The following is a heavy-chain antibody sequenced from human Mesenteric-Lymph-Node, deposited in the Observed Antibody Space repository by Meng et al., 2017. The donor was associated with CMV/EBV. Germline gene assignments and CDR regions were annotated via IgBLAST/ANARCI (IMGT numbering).Heavy chain of an antibody. CDR2: INPNGGST. Sequence: GESLKISCAASGFTFDDFGMSWVRQAPGKGLEWVSRINPNGGSTGYVDSVKGRFTISRDNAKNSMYLQMNSLRAEDTALYYCARDKICGATSCYNWFDPWGQGTLVTVSS. D-gene: IGHD2-2*01. CDR1: GFTFDDFG. V-gene: IGHV3-20*04. J-gene: IGHJ5*02. CDR3: ARDKICGATSCYNWFDP.